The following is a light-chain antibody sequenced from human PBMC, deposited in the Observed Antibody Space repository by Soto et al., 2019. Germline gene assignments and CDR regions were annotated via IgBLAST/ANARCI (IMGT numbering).Light chain of an antibody. CDR2: YAS. CDR3: QQYNNWPPIT. CDR1: QSVSNN. Sequence: EIMMTQSPATLSVSPGERATLSCRASQSVSNNAAWYQQKPRQAPRLHIYYASTRATGIPARFSGSGSGTEFTLTISSLQSEDFAIYYCQQYNNWPPITFGQGTRLEIK. V-gene: IGKV3-15*01. J-gene: IGKJ5*01.